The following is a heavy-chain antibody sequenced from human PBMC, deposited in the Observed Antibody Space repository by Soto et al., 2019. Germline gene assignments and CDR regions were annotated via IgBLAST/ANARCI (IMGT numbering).Heavy chain of an antibody. J-gene: IGHJ6*02. CDR3: ASDLVGASDSYGLDV. CDR1: GFTFSNYG. D-gene: IGHD1-26*01. CDR2: IWHDGNNK. Sequence: VGSLRLSCAASGFTFSNYGMHWVRQAPGKGLEWVAIIWHDGNNKYYADSVRGRFIISRDNSKNRLYLQMNSLRAEDTAVYYCASDLVGASDSYGLDVWGQGTPVTVSS. V-gene: IGHV3-33*01.